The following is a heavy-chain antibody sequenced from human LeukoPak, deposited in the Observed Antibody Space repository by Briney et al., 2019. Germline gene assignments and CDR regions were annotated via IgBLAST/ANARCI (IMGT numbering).Heavy chain of an antibody. V-gene: IGHV4-38-2*02. CDR1: GYSISSGYY. Sequence: SSETLSLTCTVSGYSISSGYYWGLIRQPPGKGLEWMGSIYHSGSTYYNPSLKSRVTISVDTSKNQFSLQLGSVTAADTAVYYCARGTRHFDYWGQGTLVTVSS. D-gene: IGHD1-14*01. J-gene: IGHJ4*02. CDR3: ARGTRHFDY. CDR2: IYHSGST.